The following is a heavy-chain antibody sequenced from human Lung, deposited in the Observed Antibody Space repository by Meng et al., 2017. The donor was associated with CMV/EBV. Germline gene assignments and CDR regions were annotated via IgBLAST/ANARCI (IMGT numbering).Heavy chain of an antibody. CDR3: ARGSPITGARTPYYY. Sequence: ASVKVSCKASGYTFTDYYMHWVRQAPGQRLEWMGWINPSNGGTDYAQKFQGRVTMTRDTSISTVYIELSRLRSDDTAVYYCARGSPITGARTPYYYWGQGTLVTGSS. D-gene: IGHD1-20*01. J-gene: IGHJ4*02. CDR1: GYTFTDYY. CDR2: INPSNGGT. V-gene: IGHV1-2*02.